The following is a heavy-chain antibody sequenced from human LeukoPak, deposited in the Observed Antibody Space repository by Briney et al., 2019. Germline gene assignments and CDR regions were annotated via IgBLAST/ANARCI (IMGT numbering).Heavy chain of an antibody. V-gene: IGHV4-61*02. CDR2: IYTSGST. CDR3: ARDSSYYPDY. Sequence: SETLSLTCTVSGGSISSGSYYWSWIRQPAGKGLEWIGRIYTSGSTNYNPSLKSRVTISVDTSKNQFSLKLSSVTAADTAVYYCARDSSYYPDYWGQGTLVTVSS. CDR1: GGSISSGSYY. J-gene: IGHJ4*02.